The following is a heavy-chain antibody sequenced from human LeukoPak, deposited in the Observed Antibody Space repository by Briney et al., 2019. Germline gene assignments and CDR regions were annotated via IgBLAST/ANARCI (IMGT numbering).Heavy chain of an antibody. CDR1: GDSISNYY. CDR3: ARVSSSSYIDY. J-gene: IGHJ4*02. V-gene: IGHV4-59*01. D-gene: IGHD6-13*01. CDR2: IYYSGST. Sequence: SETLSLTCTVSGDSISNYYWSWIRQPPGKGLEWIGYIYYSGSTNYNPSLKSRVTISVDTSKNQFSLKLSSVTAADTAVYYCARVSSSSYIDYWGQGTLVTVSS.